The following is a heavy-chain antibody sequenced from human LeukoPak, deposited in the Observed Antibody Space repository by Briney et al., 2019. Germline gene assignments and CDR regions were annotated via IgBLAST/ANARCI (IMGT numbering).Heavy chain of an antibody. CDR3: VKDRYLYYDILTGYALFDY. CDR1: GFTFSSYA. D-gene: IGHD3-9*01. J-gene: IGHJ4*02. Sequence: GGSLRLSCSASGFTFSSYAMHWVRQAPGKGLEYVSAISRNGGRTYYADSVKGRFTISRDNSQNTLYLQMSSLRAEDTAVYYCVKDRYLYYDILTGYALFDYWGQGTLVTVSS. V-gene: IGHV3-64D*06. CDR2: ISRNGGRT.